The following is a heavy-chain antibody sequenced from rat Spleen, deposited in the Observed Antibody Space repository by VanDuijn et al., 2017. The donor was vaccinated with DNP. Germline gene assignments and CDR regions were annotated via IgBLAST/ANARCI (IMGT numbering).Heavy chain of an antibody. CDR2: ISNTGDNT. J-gene: IGHJ3*01. Sequence: EVQLVESGGGPGQPGRSLKLSCVASGFIFRNYWMTWIRQAPGKGLEWVASISNTGDNTYYSDSVKGRFSLSRDNAKSTLYLQVNSLGSEDTATYYCTATTTEGMRFAYWGQGTLVTVSS. CDR1: GFIFRNYW. CDR3: TATTTEGMRFAY. V-gene: IGHV5-31*01. D-gene: IGHD1-11*01.